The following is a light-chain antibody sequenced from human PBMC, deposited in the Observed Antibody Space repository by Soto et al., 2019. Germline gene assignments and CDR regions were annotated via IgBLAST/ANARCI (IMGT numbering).Light chain of an antibody. CDR3: SSHTSGSTRV. CDR2: EVT. CDR1: FSDVGGYDY. V-gene: IGLV2-14*01. Sequence: QSALTQPASVSGSPGQSIAISCTGTFSDVGGYDYVSWYQQHPDKAPKLMIYEVTKRPSGVSNRFSGSKSGNTASLTISGLQPEVEADYYRSSHTSGSTRVFGSGTKVTVL. J-gene: IGLJ1*01.